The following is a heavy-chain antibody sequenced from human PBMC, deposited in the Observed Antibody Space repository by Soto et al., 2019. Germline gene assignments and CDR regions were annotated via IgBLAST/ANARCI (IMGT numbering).Heavy chain of an antibody. CDR2: IYPGDSDT. CDR3: ARYSGSYWHYLDF. J-gene: IGHJ4*02. D-gene: IGHD1-26*01. CDR1: GYSFASHW. Sequence: GESLKISCKGSGYSFASHWVAWVRQMPEKGLEWIGTIYPGDSDTKYSSAFRGNVTISAATSVSTAYLQWRSLEATDSAIYYCARYSGSYWHYLDFWGQGTLVTVSS. V-gene: IGHV5-51*01.